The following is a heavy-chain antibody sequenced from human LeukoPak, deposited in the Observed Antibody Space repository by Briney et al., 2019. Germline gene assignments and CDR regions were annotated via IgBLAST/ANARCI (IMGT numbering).Heavy chain of an antibody. CDR2: ISGSGGST. D-gene: IGHD3-3*01. CDR3: AKDLFPNSYDFWSGSIAFDY. J-gene: IGHJ4*02. Sequence: GGSLRLSCAASGFTFSSYAMSWVRQAPGKGLEWVSAISGSGGSTYYADSVKGRFTISRDNSKNTLYLQMNSLRAEDTAVYYCAKDLFPNSYDFWSGSIAFDYWGQGTLVTVSS. V-gene: IGHV3-23*01. CDR1: GFTFSSYA.